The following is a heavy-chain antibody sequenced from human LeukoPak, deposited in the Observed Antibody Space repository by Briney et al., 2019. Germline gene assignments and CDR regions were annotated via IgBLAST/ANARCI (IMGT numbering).Heavy chain of an antibody. J-gene: IGHJ2*01. Sequence: SQTLSLTCAVSGGSISSGGYSGSWIRQPPGKGLEWIGYIYQSGSTYYNPSLKSRVTISVDRSKNQFSLKLSSVTAADTAVYCCARVRYYDSSGYPRTDWYFDLWGRGTLVTVSS. CDR2: IYQSGST. V-gene: IGHV4-30-2*01. D-gene: IGHD3-22*01. CDR1: GGSISSGGYS. CDR3: ARVRYYDSSGYPRTDWYFDL.